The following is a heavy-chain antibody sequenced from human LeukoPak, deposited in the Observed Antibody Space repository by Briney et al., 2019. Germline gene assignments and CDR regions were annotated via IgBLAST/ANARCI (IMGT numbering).Heavy chain of an antibody. V-gene: IGHV3-23*01. CDR2: ISGSGGST. CDR3: ATSGDFKTYYFDY. Sequence: PGGTLRLSCAASGFTFNSHGMSWVRQAPGKGLEWFSAISGSGGSTYYADSVKGRFTISRDNSKNTLYLQMNSLRAEDTAVYYCATSGDFKTYYFDYWGQGTLVTVSS. D-gene: IGHD2-21*02. CDR1: GFTFNSHG. J-gene: IGHJ4*02.